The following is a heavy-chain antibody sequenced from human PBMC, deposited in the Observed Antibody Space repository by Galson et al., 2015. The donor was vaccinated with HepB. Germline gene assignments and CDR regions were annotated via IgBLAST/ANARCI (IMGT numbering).Heavy chain of an antibody. J-gene: IGHJ4*02. D-gene: IGHD2-21*02. Sequence: SLRLSCAASGFTFSSYWMSWVRQAPGKRLEWVANIRQDGGEIYYVDSAKGRFTISRDNAKNSLYLQMNSLRAEDTAVYYCARILPGYGDCYSHWGQGTLVTVSS. CDR1: GFTFSSYW. CDR3: ARILPGYGDCYSH. CDR2: IRQDGGEI. V-gene: IGHV3-7*01.